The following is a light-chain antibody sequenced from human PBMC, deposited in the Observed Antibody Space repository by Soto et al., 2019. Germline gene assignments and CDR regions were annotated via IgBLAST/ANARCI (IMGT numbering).Light chain of an antibody. CDR1: QSVSSN. V-gene: IGKV3-15*01. Sequence: EIVMTQSPATLSVSPGERATLSCRASQSVSSNLAWYQQKPGQAPRLLIYGASTRATGIPARFSGSVSGTDFTLTISSLQSEDFSVYYCQQYNYWPPYTFGQGTKLEIK. J-gene: IGKJ2*01. CDR2: GAS. CDR3: QQYNYWPPYT.